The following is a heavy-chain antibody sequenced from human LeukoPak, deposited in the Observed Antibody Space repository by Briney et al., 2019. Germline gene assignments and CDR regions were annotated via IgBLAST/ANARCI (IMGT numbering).Heavy chain of an antibody. Sequence: SETLSLTCTVSGGSISNYFWSCIRQPPGKGLEWIGYIYYSGSTNYNPSLKSRVTTSVDTSKNQFSLKLSSVTAADTAVYYCARTNYYGRSGYHYYFDYWGQGTLVTVSS. J-gene: IGHJ4*02. V-gene: IGHV4-59*01. D-gene: IGHD3-22*01. CDR2: IYYSGST. CDR1: GGSISNYF. CDR3: ARTNYYGRSGYHYYFDY.